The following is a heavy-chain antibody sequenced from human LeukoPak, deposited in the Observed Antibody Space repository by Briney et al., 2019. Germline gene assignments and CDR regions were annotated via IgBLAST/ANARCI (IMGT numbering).Heavy chain of an antibody. V-gene: IGHV3-30*04. J-gene: IGHJ4*02. CDR2: ISYDGSNK. D-gene: IGHD2-15*01. Sequence: GGSLRLSCAASGFTFSSYAMHWVPQAPGKGLEGGALISYDGSNKYNADSVKGRFTISRDNSKNTLYLQMNSLRAGDAAVYYCAKVPVTTCSGAYCYPFDYWSQGTLVTVSS. CDR1: GFTFSSYA. CDR3: AKVPVTTCSGAYCYPFDY.